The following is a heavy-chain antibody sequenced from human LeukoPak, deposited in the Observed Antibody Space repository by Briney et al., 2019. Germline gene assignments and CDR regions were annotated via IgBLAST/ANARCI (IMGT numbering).Heavy chain of an antibody. CDR2: INPNFGGT. CDR1: GYAFTDYF. CDR3: AREGGSYSISS. J-gene: IGHJ4*02. V-gene: IGHV1-2*02. D-gene: IGHD1-26*01. Sequence: ASVKVSCKTSGYAFTDYFMHWVRQAPGQGPEWMGLINPNFGGTAYAHKFQDRVTMTRDTSISTVYMELTSLTSDDTAVYYCAREGGSYSISSWGQGTLVTVSS.